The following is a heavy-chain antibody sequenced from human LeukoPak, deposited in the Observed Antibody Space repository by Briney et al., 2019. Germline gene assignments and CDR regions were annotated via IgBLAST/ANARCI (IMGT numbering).Heavy chain of an antibody. CDR3: ARGMGIAAVLYYYGMDV. Sequence: SSETLSLTCTVSGGSISSYYWSWIRQPPGKGLEWIGYIYYSGSTNYNPSLKSRVTISVDTSKNQFSLKLSSVTAADTAVYYCARGMGIAAVLYYYGMDVWGQGTTVTVSS. J-gene: IGHJ6*02. CDR1: GGSISSYY. D-gene: IGHD6-13*01. V-gene: IGHV4-59*08. CDR2: IYYSGST.